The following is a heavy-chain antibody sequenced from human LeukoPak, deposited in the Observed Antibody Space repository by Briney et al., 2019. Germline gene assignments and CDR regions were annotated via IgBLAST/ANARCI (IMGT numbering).Heavy chain of an antibody. D-gene: IGHD5-24*01. CDR2: IWYDGSNK. CDR3: ARDLIGSRNGYNRLDY. J-gene: IGHJ4*02. CDR1: GFTFSSYG. V-gene: IGHV3-33*01. Sequence: PGGSLKLSCAASGFTFSSYGMHWVRRAPGKGLEWVAVIWYDGSNKYYADSVKGRFTISRDNSKNTLYLQMNSLRAEDTAMYYCARDLIGSRNGYNRLDYWGQGTLVTVSS.